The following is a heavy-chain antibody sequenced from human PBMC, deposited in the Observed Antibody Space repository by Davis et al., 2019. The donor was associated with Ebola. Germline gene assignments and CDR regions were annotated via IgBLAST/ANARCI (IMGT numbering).Heavy chain of an antibody. Sequence: ASVKVSCKASGYTFTSYGISWVRQAPGQGLEWMGWISAYNGNTNYAQKLQGRVTMTTDTSTSTAYMELRSLRSDDTAVYYCARGAADYYDSSGYFPYYYGMDVWGQGTTVTVSS. CDR2: ISAYNGNT. CDR1: GYTFTSYG. D-gene: IGHD3-22*01. J-gene: IGHJ6*02. CDR3: ARGAADYYDSSGYFPYYYGMDV. V-gene: IGHV1-18*01.